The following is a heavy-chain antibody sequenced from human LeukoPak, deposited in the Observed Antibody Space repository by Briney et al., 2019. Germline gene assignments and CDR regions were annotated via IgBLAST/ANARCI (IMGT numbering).Heavy chain of an antibody. CDR3: ARVEAALYGSGSCDY. V-gene: IGHV1-46*01. Sequence: ASVKVSCKASGYTFTSYYMHWVRQAPGQGLEWMGIINPSGGSTSYAQKFRGRVTMTRDTSTSTVYMELSSLRSEDTAVYYCARVEAALYGSGSCDYWGQGTLVTVSS. CDR1: GYTFTSYY. D-gene: IGHD3-10*01. CDR2: INPSGGST. J-gene: IGHJ4*02.